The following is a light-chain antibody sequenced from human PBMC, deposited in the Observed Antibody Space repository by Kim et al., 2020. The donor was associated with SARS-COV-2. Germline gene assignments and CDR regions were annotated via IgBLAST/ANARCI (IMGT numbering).Light chain of an antibody. Sequence: QSVLTQPPSVSAAPGQKVTISCSGSSSNIGNGYVSWYQHFPGTAPKLLIYDNYKRPSGIPDRFSGSKSGTSATLCITGLQTGDEADYYCGTWDSSLSVGVFGGGTQLTVL. CDR3: GTWDSSLSVGV. J-gene: IGLJ3*02. CDR1: SSNIGNGY. CDR2: DNY. V-gene: IGLV1-51*01.